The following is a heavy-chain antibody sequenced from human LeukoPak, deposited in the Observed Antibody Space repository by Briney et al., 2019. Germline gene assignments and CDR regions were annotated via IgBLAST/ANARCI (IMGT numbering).Heavy chain of an antibody. J-gene: IGHJ3*02. V-gene: IGHV3-23*01. D-gene: IGHD5-18*01. CDR2: ISGSGSKT. CDR1: GFIFSTCA. Sequence: PGGSLRLSCAASGFIFSTCAINWVRQAPGKGLEWVSAISGSGSKTFYSDSVEGRFTISRDNPKNTLYLQMNSLRPEDTAVYYCVKEPRGYSFSFDIWGQGTMVTVSS. CDR3: VKEPRGYSFSFDI.